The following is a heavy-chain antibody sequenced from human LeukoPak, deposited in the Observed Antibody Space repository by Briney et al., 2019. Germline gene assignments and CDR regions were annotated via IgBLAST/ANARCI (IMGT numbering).Heavy chain of an antibody. D-gene: IGHD3-9*01. CDR3: AKDYDWYYFDY. CDR1: GFTFSSYG. J-gene: IGHJ4*02. CDR2: ISYDGSNK. V-gene: IGHV3-30*18. Sequence: GGSLRLSCAASGFTFSSYGMHWVRQAPGKGLEWVAVISYDGSNKYYADSVKGRFTISRDNSKNTLYLQMNSLRAEDTAVYYCAKDYDWYYFDYWGQGTLVTVSS.